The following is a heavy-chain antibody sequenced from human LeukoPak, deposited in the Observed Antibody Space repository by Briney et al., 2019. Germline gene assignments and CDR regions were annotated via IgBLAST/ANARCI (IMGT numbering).Heavy chain of an antibody. CDR3: AKEEYDILTGYPTFDY. CDR2: ISYDGSNK. D-gene: IGHD3-9*01. CDR1: GFTFSSYG. J-gene: IGHJ4*02. V-gene: IGHV3-30*18. Sequence: GGSLRLSCAASGFTFSSYGMHWVRQAPGKGLEWVAVISYDGSNKYYADSVKGRFTISRDNSKNTPYLQMNSLRAEDTAAYYCAKEEYDILTGYPTFDYWGQGTLVTVSS.